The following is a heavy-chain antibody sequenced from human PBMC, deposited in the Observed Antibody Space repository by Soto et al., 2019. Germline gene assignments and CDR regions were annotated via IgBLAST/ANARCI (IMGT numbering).Heavy chain of an antibody. CDR2: IYSGGTT. Sequence: EVQLVETGGGLIQPGGSLRLSCAVSGFSVGSNYMSWVRQAPGKGLEWVSVIYSGGTTHDADSVKDRFTTSRDNSKNMLCLQMSRPRVEDTAVYYCARSARGGNAGYYSLWARGTLAAVSS. J-gene: IGHJ2*01. V-gene: IGHV3-53*02. CDR3: ARSARGGNAGYYSL. D-gene: IGHD2-15*01. CDR1: GFSVGSNY.